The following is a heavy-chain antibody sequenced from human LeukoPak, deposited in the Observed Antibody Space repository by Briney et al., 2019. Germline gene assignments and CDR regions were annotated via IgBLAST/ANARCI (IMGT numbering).Heavy chain of an antibody. CDR3: ARDKGLDWKYDCFLY. Sequence: PSETLCLTCTVSGVSISSHYWSWVRQAAGKGLEWIGGIYISGSTKYNPSLKRRVTLSLDTSKNQISLRLCSVTAADTAVCYCARDKGLDWKYDCFLYWG. D-gene: IGHD1-7*01. V-gene: IGHV4-4*07. CDR2: IYISGST. CDR1: GVSISSHY. J-gene: IGHJ4*01.